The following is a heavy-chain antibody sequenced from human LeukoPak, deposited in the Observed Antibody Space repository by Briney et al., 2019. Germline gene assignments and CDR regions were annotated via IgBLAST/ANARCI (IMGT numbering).Heavy chain of an antibody. CDR1: GGSFSNYY. V-gene: IGHV4-34*01. Sequence: PSETLSLTCGVYGGSFSNYYWSCIRQSPGKGLEWIGEINHSGSTNYNPSLKSRVTMSVDTSKNQFSLKLSSVTAADTAVYYCHLVRGGGYFDYWGQGTLVTVSS. CDR3: HLVRGGGYFDY. CDR2: INHSGST. D-gene: IGHD3-10*01. J-gene: IGHJ4*02.